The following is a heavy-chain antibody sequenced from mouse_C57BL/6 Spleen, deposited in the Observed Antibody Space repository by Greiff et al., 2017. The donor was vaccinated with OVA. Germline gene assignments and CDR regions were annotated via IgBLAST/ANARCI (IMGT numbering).Heavy chain of an antibody. D-gene: IGHD1-1*01. V-gene: IGHV1-64*01. CDR3: AVVADYYAMDY. J-gene: IGHJ4*01. CDR1: GYTFTSYW. CDR2: IHPNSGST. Sequence: VKLQQPGAELVKPGASVKLSCKASGYTFTSYWMHWVKQRPGQGLEWIGMIHPNSGSTNYNEKFKSKATLTVDKSSSTAYMQLSSLTSEDSAVYYCAVVADYYAMDYWGQGTSVTVSS.